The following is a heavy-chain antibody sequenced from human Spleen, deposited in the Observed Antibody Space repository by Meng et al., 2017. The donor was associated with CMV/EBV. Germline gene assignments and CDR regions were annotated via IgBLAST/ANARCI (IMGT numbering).Heavy chain of an antibody. D-gene: IGHD3-3*01. CDR1: GFTFSRYA. V-gene: IGHV3-15*01. Sequence: GESLKISCAASGFTFSRYAMQWVRQAPGKGLEWVGRIKSKTDGGTTDYAAPVKGRFTISRDDSKNTLYLQMNSLKTEDTAVYYCTTSGTGITIFGVVIADYYGMDVWGQGTTVTVSS. J-gene: IGHJ6*02. CDR3: TTSGTGITIFGVVIADYYGMDV. CDR2: IKSKTDGGTT.